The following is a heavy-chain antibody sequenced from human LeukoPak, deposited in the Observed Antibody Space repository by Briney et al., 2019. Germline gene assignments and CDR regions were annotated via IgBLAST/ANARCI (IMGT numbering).Heavy chain of an antibody. V-gene: IGHV4-34*01. CDR3: ARLYGSGSYYRH. J-gene: IGHJ4*02. CDR1: GGSFSGYY. Sequence: PSETLSLTCAVYGGSFSGYYWSWIRQPPGKGLEWIGEINQSGSTNYNPSLKSRVTISVDTSKNQFSLKLNSVTAADTAIYYCARLYGSGSYYRHWGQGTLVIVSS. CDR2: INQSGST. D-gene: IGHD3-10*01.